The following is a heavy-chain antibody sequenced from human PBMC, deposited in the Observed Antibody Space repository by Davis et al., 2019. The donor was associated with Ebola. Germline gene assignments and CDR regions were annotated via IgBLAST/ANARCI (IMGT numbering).Heavy chain of an antibody. Sequence: ASVKVSCKASGYTFTSYYMHWVRQAPGQGLEWMGIINPSGGSTSYAQKFQGRVTMTRDTSTSTVYMELTNLSFEDTAVYYCARGRTVAGTRGLSWFDPWGQGTLVIVSS. D-gene: IGHD6-19*01. V-gene: IGHV1-46*01. J-gene: IGHJ5*02. CDR1: GYTFTSYY. CDR3: ARGRTVAGTRGLSWFDP. CDR2: INPSGGST.